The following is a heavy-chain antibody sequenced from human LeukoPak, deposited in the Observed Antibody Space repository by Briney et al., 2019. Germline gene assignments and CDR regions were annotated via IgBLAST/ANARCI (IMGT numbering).Heavy chain of an antibody. CDR3: ARAGGYSYGYYYYYYMDV. CDR2: IYCSGST. CDR1: GGSISSYY. J-gene: IGHJ6*03. D-gene: IGHD5-18*01. Sequence: SETLSVTCTVSGGSISSYYWSWIRQPPGKGLEWIGYIYCSGSTNYNPSLKSRVTISVDTSKNQFSLKLSSVTAADTAVYYCARAGGYSYGYYYYYYMDVWGKGTTVTISS. V-gene: IGHV4-59*01.